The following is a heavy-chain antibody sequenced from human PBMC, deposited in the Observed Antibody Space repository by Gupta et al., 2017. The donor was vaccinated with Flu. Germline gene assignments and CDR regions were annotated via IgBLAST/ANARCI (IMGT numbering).Heavy chain of an antibody. V-gene: IGHV3-48*01. CDR3: ARRVTFSSGHSFDY. J-gene: IGHJ4*02. Sequence: RQAPGKGLEWVSYISGSGSHNFYADSVRGRFTISRDNAKNSRSLQMNSLRVEDTAVYYCARRVTFSSGHSFDYWGQGTLVTVSS. D-gene: IGHD6-25*01. CDR2: ISGSGSHN.